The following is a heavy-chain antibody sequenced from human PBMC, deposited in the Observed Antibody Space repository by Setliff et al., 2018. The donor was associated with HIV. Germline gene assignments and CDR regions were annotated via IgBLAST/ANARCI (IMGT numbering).Heavy chain of an antibody. CDR3: ARQMTHGGGSRSFDI. V-gene: IGHV4-59*08. CDR1: GSSISYFY. CDR2: ISDSGST. J-gene: IGHJ3*02. D-gene: IGHD2-15*01. Sequence: PSETLSLTCTVSGSSISYFYWNWIRQSPGKGLEWIGYISDSGSTNYNPSLKSRVTISLDTSKNQFSLSLNSVTAADAAVYYCARQMTHGGGSRSFDIWGRGTMVTVS.